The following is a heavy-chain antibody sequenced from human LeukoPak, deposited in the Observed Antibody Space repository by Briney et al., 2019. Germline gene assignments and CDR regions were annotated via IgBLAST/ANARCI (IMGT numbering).Heavy chain of an antibody. V-gene: IGHV3-66*01. CDR1: GFTVSSNY. D-gene: IGHD6-13*01. CDR2: IYSGGST. Sequence: PGGSLRLSCAASGFTVSSNYMSWVRQAPGRGLEWVSVIYSGGSTYYADSVKGRFTISRDNSKNTLYLQMNSLRAEDTAVYYCARRTAAGNFDYWGQGTLVTVSS. CDR3: ARRTAAGNFDY. J-gene: IGHJ4*02.